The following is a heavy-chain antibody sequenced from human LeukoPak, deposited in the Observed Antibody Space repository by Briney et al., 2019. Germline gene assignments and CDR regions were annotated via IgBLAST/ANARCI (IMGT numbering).Heavy chain of an antibody. CDR3: ARVHYGSGYYYYYYMDV. Sequence: SETLSLTCTVSGGSIGTYYWSWLRQSPVKGLEWIGYIYHSGSTNYNPSLKSRVTISVDTSKNQFSLKLSSVTAADTAVYYCARVHYGSGYYYYYYMDVWGKGTTVTISS. D-gene: IGHD3-10*01. J-gene: IGHJ6*03. V-gene: IGHV4-59*01. CDR2: IYHSGST. CDR1: GGSIGTYY.